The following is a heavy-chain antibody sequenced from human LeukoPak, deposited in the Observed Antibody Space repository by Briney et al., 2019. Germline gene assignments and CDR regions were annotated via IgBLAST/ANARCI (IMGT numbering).Heavy chain of an antibody. J-gene: IGHJ4*02. CDR3: MGYYDSSGYSGVDY. V-gene: IGHV3-64*01. D-gene: IGHD3-22*01. Sequence: GGSLRLSCAASGFTFSSYIMHWVRQAPGKGLEYVSAISSNGVNTYYANSVKGRFTISRDNSKNTLLLQMGSLRAEDMAVYYCMGYYDSSGYSGVDYWGQGTLVTVSS. CDR2: ISSNGVNT. CDR1: GFTFSSYI.